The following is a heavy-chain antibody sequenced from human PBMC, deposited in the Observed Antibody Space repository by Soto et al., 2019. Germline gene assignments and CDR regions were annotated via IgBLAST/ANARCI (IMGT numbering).Heavy chain of an antibody. D-gene: IGHD2-2*01. Sequence: EVQLLESGGGLVQPGGSLRLSCAASGFTFSSYAMSWVRQAPGKGLEWVSAISGSGGSTYYADSVKGRCTISRDNSKNTLYLQMNSLRAEDTAVYYCAKAPQNIVVVPAADFDYWGQGTLVTVSS. CDR1: GFTFSSYA. CDR2: ISGSGGST. J-gene: IGHJ4*02. CDR3: AKAPQNIVVVPAADFDY. V-gene: IGHV3-23*01.